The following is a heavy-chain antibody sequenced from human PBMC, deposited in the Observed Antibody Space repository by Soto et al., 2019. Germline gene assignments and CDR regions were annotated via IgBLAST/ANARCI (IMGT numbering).Heavy chain of an antibody. J-gene: IGHJ6*03. V-gene: IGHV4-34*01. CDR3: ARSGAAAALEYYYYYYMDV. Sequence: SETLSLTCAVYGGSCSGYYWSWIRQPPGKGLEWIGEINHSGSTNYNPPLKSRVTISVDTSKNQFSLKLSSVTAADTAVYYCARSGAAAALEYYYYYYMDVWGKGTTVTVSS. D-gene: IGHD6-13*01. CDR2: INHSGST. CDR1: GGSCSGYY.